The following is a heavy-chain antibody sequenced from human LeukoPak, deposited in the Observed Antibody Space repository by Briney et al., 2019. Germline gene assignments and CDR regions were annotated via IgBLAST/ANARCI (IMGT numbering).Heavy chain of an antibody. CDR3: ARGGPNGYTYAVRYYNWFDP. D-gene: IGHD5-24*01. Sequence: GASVKVSCKASGGTFSSYAISWVRQAPGQGLEWMGGIIPIFGTANYAQKSQGRVTITADESTSTAYMELSSLRSEDTAVYYCARGGPNGYTYAVRYYNWFDPWGQGTLVTVSS. J-gene: IGHJ5*02. CDR2: IIPIFGTA. V-gene: IGHV1-69*13. CDR1: GGTFSSYA.